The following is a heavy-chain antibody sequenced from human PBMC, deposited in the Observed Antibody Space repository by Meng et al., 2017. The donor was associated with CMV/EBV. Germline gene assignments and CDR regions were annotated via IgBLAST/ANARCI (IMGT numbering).Heavy chain of an antibody. J-gene: IGHJ3*02. CDR1: GYTFTSYD. D-gene: IGHD3-3*01. V-gene: IGHV1-8*01. Sequence: ASVKVSCKASGYTFTSYDINWVRQATGQGLAWMGWMTPNSGNTGYAQKFQGRVTMTRNTSISTAYMELSSLRSEDTAVYYCARVAGYNDFWSGYYRPSDAFDIWGQGTMVTVSS. CDR2: MTPNSGNT. CDR3: ARVAGYNDFWSGYYRPSDAFDI.